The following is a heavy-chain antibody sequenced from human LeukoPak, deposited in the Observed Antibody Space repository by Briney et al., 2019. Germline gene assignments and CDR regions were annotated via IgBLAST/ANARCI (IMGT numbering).Heavy chain of an antibody. CDR1: GYTFTGYY. J-gene: IGHJ4*02. V-gene: IGHV1-2*02. CDR3: AVTTVVTPLFDY. D-gene: IGHD4-23*01. CDR2: INPNSGGT. Sequence: ASVKVSCKASGYTFTGYYMHWVRQAPGQGLEWTGWINPNSGGTNYAQKFQGRVTMTRDTSISTAYMELSRLRSDDTAVYYCAVTTVVTPLFDYWGQGTLVTVSS.